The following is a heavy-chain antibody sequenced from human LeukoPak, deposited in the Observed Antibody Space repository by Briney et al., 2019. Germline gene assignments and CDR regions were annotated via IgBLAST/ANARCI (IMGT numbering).Heavy chain of an antibody. D-gene: IGHD3-22*01. J-gene: IGHJ4*02. CDR3: AKFFTTDYYFDY. CDR1: GGSISRYY. Sequence: MPSETLSLTCTVSGGSISRYYWGWIRQPAGKGLEWGGRIYTSGGTNYNPSLKRRVSMSVDTSKNQFSLKLSSVTAADTAVYYCAKFFTTDYYFDYWGQGTLVTVSS. CDR2: IYTSGGT. V-gene: IGHV4-4*07.